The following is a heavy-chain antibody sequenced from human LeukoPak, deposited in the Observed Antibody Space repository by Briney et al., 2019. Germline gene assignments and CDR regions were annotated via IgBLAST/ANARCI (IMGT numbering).Heavy chain of an antibody. D-gene: IGHD6-19*01. V-gene: IGHV3-30-3*01. CDR2: ISYDGSNK. CDR3: ARDPSIYSSGWYYFDY. J-gene: IGHJ4*02. CDR1: GFTFSSYA. Sequence: GRSLRLSCAASGFTFSSYAMHWVRQAPGKGLEWVAVISYDGSNKYYADSVKGRFTISRDNSKNTLYLQMNSLRAEDTAVYYCARDPSIYSSGWYYFDYWGQGTLVTVSS.